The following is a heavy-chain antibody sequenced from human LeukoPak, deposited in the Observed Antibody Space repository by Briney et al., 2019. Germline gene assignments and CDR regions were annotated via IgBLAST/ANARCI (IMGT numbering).Heavy chain of an antibody. CDR1: GFTFSTYA. CDR2: IGGRGDST. Sequence: GRSLRLSCAASGFTFSTYAMSWVRQAPGKGLEWVSVIGGRGDSTYYADSVKGRFTISRDNSKNTLFLQMNSLRAEDTAVYYCARDSIVESTKVGSFDYWGQGTLVTVSS. D-gene: IGHD1-26*01. J-gene: IGHJ4*02. CDR3: ARDSIVESTKVGSFDY. V-gene: IGHV3-23*01.